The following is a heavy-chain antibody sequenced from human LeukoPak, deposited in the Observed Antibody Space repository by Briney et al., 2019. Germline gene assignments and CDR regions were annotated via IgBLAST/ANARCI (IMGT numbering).Heavy chain of an antibody. CDR1: DASISSSSYF. Sequence: SETLSLTCTVSDASISSSSYFWGWIRQPPGKGLEWIGSISHNGITAYKPSLESRVTISVDTSKNQFSLTLSYLTAADTAVYYCARDRTGWASDYWGQGILVTVSS. CDR3: ARDRTGWASDY. CDR2: ISHNGIT. J-gene: IGHJ4*02. D-gene: IGHD1-14*01. V-gene: IGHV4-39*07.